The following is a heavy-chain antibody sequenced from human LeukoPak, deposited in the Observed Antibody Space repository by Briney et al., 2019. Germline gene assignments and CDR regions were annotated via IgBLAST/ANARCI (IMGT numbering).Heavy chain of an antibody. V-gene: IGHV4-39*01. Sequence: PSETLSLTCTVSGGSISSSSYYWGWIRQPPGKGLEWIGSIYYSGSTYYNPSLKSRVTISVDTSKNQFSLKLISVTAADTAVYYCATHQNYYDSSGSIAQIDYWGQGTLVTVSS. CDR3: ATHQNYYDSSGSIAQIDY. D-gene: IGHD3-22*01. J-gene: IGHJ4*02. CDR1: GGSISSSSYY. CDR2: IYYSGST.